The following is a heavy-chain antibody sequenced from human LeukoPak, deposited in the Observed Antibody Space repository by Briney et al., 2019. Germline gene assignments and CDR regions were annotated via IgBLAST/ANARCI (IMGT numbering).Heavy chain of an antibody. Sequence: GGSLRLSCAASGVTFGNYAIHWVRQAPGKGLEWVSLISGDGGSTYYADSMKGRFTISRDNSKNSLYLQMNSLRTEDTALYYCARDSQEFFQHWGQGILVTVSS. CDR2: ISGDGGST. J-gene: IGHJ1*01. CDR1: GVTFGNYA. CDR3: ARDSQEFFQH. V-gene: IGHV3-43*02.